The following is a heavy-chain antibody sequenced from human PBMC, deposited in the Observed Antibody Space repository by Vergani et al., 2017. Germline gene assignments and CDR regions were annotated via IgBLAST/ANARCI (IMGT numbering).Heavy chain of an antibody. CDR1: GYTFTSYA. Sequence: QVQLVQSGAEVKKPGASVKVSCKASGYTFTSYAMHWVRQAPGQRLEWMGWINAGNGNTKYSQKFQGRVTITRDTSASTAYMELSSLRSEDTAVYYCASEAGVGYCSSTSCYGWFDPWGQGTLVTVSS. J-gene: IGHJ5*02. D-gene: IGHD2-2*01. CDR3: ASEAGVGYCSSTSCYGWFDP. CDR2: INAGNGNT. V-gene: IGHV1-3*01.